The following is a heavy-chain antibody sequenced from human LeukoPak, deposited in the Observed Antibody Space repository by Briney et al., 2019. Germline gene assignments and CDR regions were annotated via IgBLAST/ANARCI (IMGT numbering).Heavy chain of an antibody. D-gene: IGHD3-16*01. CDR2: IRDDGNNI. V-gene: IGHV3-30*02. CDR1: GFPFSNYD. Sequence: SGGSLRLSCAASGFPFSNYDMHWFRQAPGKGLEWVAFIRDDGNNIYYADSVKGRFTISRDNSKSTLYLQMNSLRPEDTAMFYCAKEERRLGDAFDIWGQGTMVIVSS. CDR3: AKEERRLGDAFDI. J-gene: IGHJ3*02.